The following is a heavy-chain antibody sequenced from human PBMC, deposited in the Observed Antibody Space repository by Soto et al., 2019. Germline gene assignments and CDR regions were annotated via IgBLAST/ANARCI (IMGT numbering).Heavy chain of an antibody. D-gene: IGHD3-16*01. J-gene: IGHJ6*02. CDR2: ISESGGHT. CDR1: GFTFSTYA. CDR3: AKRLTSLSSMDA. V-gene: IGHV3-23*01. Sequence: GGSLRLSCAASGFTFSTYAMKWVRQAPGKGLEWVSAISESGGHTYYAASVKGRFTISRDNSKNTLYLQMNSLRAEDTAVYYCAKRLTSLSSMDAWGQGTTVTVSS.